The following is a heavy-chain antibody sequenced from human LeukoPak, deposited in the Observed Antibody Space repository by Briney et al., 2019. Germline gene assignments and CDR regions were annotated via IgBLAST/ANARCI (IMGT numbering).Heavy chain of an antibody. V-gene: IGHV4-59*01. J-gene: IGHJ4*02. Sequence: SETLSLTCTVSGGSISSYYWSWIRQPPGKGLEWIGYIYYSGSTNYNPSLKSRVTISVDTSKNQFSLKLSSVTAADTAVYYCARGAAVAGFDYWGQGALVTVSS. CDR3: ARGAAVAGFDY. D-gene: IGHD6-19*01. CDR1: GGSISSYY. CDR2: IYYSGST.